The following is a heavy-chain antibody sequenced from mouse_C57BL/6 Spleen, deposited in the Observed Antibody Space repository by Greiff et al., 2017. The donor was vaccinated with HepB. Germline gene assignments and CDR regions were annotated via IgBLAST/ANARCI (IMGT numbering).Heavy chain of an antibody. J-gene: IGHJ3*01. V-gene: IGHV1-69*01. D-gene: IGHD1-1*01. CDR2: IDPSDSYT. CDR1: GYTFTSYW. CDR3: ASLGTTVAY. Sequence: QVQLQQPGAELVMPGASVKLSCKASGYTFTSYWMHWVKQRPGQGLEWIGEIDPSDSYTNYNQKFKGKSTLTVDKSSSTAYMQLSSLTSEDSAVYYCASLGTTVAYWGQGTLVTVSA.